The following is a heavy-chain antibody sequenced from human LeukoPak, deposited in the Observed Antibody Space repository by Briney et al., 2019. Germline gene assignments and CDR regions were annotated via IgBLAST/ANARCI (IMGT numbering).Heavy chain of an antibody. J-gene: IGHJ4*02. CDR1: GFTFSSYE. V-gene: IGHV3-48*03. Sequence: PGGSLRLSCAASGFTFSSYEIHWVRQAPGKGLEWVSSISSGGDDINYADSVKGRFTLSRDNAKNSVHLQMNSLGAGDTAVYYCVRDGRSPGAYRRFDYWGQGTLVTVSS. D-gene: IGHD4-17*01. CDR2: ISSGGDDI. CDR3: VRDGRSPGAYRRFDY.